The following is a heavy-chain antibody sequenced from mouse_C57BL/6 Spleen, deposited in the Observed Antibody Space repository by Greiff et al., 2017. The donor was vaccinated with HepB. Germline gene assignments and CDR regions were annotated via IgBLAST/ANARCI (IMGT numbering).Heavy chain of an antibody. Sequence: QVQLQQSGPGLVAPSQSLSITCTVSGFSLTSYAISWVRQPPGKGLEWLGVIWTGGGTNYNSALKSRLSISKDNSKSQVFLKMNSLQTDDTARYYCARNPDWEGYYFDYWGQGTTLTVSS. J-gene: IGHJ2*01. CDR2: IWTGGGT. CDR3: ARNPDWEGYYFDY. D-gene: IGHD4-1*01. CDR1: GFSLTSYA. V-gene: IGHV2-9-1*01.